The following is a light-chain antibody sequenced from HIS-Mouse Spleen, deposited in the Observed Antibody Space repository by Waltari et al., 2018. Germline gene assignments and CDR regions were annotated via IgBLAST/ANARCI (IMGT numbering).Light chain of an antibody. Sequence: DIQMTQSPSTLSASVGDIVTITCRASQSISSWLAWYQQKPGKAPKLLIYKASSLESGVPSRFSDSGSGTEFTLTISSLQPDDFATYYCQQYRTFGQGTKVEIK. CDR2: KAS. CDR1: QSISSW. J-gene: IGKJ1*01. CDR3: QQYRT. V-gene: IGKV1-5*03.